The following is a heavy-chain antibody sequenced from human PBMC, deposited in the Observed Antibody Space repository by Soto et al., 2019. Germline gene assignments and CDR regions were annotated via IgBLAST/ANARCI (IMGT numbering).Heavy chain of an antibody. J-gene: IGHJ4*02. V-gene: IGHV3-23*01. CDR1: GFSFVNYA. D-gene: IGHD6-19*01. CDR3: AKATTNGGWFNPFDS. Sequence: EVQLLESGGGLVQPGGSLRLSCAASGFSFVNYAMNWVRQAPGKGLEWVSGLSGSGTSTYYADSVKGRFTVSRDNSRDTLFLQMNSLTADDTVVYYCAKATTNGGWFNPFDSWGQGALVTVSS. CDR2: LSGSGTST.